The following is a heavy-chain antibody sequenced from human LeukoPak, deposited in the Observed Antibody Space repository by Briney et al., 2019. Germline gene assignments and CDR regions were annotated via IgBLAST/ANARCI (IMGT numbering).Heavy chain of an antibody. V-gene: IGHV3-30*18. Sequence: PGGSLRLSCAASGFTFSSYGMHWVRQAPGKGLEWVAVISYDGSNKYYADSVRGRFTISRDNSKNTLFLQMDSLRAEDTAVYYCAKTDSSSWYDTLDYWGQGTLVTVSS. CDR1: GFTFSSYG. CDR3: AKTDSSSWYDTLDY. D-gene: IGHD6-13*01. CDR2: ISYDGSNK. J-gene: IGHJ4*02.